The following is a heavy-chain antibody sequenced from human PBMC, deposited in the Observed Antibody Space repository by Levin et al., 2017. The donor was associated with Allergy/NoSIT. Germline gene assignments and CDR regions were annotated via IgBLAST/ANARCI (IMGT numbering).Heavy chain of an antibody. CDR3: ARGPRIAAAGRHPYWYFDL. CDR2: ISSSSSYI. D-gene: IGHD6-13*01. Sequence: GGSLRLSCAASGFTFSSYSMNWVRQAPGKGLEWVSSISSSSSYIYYADSVKGRFTISRDNAKNSLYLQMNSLRAEDTAVYYCARGPRIAAAGRHPYWYFDLWGRGTLVTVSS. J-gene: IGHJ2*01. V-gene: IGHV3-21*01. CDR1: GFTFSSYS.